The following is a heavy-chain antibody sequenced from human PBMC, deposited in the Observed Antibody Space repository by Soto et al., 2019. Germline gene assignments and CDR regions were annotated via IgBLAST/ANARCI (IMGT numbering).Heavy chain of an antibody. J-gene: IGHJ4*02. Sequence: QVQLRESGSGLVKPSQTLSLTCSVSGASVTRDGNCWTWIRQPPGKGLEFVASLDHGGSTFYNPSLRSRVTISLDRPKNQFSLKLTSVTAADTAVYYGAREVDGYSQFADWGQGTLVTVAS. V-gene: IGHV4-30-2*01. D-gene: IGHD4-4*01. CDR2: LDHGGST. CDR1: GASVTRDGNC. CDR3: AREVDGYSQFAD.